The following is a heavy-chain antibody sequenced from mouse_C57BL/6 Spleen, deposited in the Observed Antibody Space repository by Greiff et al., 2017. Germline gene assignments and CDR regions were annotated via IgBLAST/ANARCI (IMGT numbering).Heavy chain of an antibody. CDR1: GFSLTSYG. J-gene: IGHJ3*01. CDR3: ARDDWDVRFAY. Sequence: VQLLQSGPGLVQPSQSLSITCTASGFSLTSYGVHWVRQSPGKGLEWLGVIWSGGSTDYNAAFISRLSISKDNSTAQVYFKMNSLQADDTAIYYCARDDWDVRFAYWGQGTLVTVSA. V-gene: IGHV2-2*01. CDR2: IWSGGST. D-gene: IGHD4-1*01.